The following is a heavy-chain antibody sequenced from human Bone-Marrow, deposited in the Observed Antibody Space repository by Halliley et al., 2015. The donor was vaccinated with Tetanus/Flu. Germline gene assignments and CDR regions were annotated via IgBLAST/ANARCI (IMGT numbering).Heavy chain of an antibody. CDR3: ARDREFCSGGTCYISWYFDV. D-gene: IGHD2-15*01. J-gene: IGHJ2*01. V-gene: IGHV4-4*02. CDR2: YHSGSP. Sequence: YHSGSPNSNPSLRSRVTISVEKSRNQFSLKLPSVTAADSAVYYCARDREFCSGGTCYISWYFDVWGRGTLVTVSS.